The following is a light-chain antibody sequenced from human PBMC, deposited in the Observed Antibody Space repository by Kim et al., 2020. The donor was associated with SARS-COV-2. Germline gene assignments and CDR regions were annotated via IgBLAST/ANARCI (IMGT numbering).Light chain of an antibody. Sequence: DIQMTQSPSTLSASVGDRVTITCRASENINKWLVWYQQKPGKAPKVLIYMASSLDSGVPSRFSGSGSGTEFSLTISSLQPDDFATYYCQQDNAFPLTFGGGTKV. V-gene: IGKV1-5*03. CDR3: QQDNAFPLT. CDR2: MAS. J-gene: IGKJ4*01. CDR1: ENINKW.